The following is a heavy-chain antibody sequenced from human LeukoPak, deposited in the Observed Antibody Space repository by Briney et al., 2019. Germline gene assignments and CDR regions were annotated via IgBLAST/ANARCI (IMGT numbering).Heavy chain of an antibody. V-gene: IGHV3-23*01. J-gene: IGHJ4*02. Sequence: PGGTLRLSCAASGSTFSSNGMSWVRQAPGKGLEWVSAISGSGGSTYYADSVKGRFTISRDNSKNTLYLQMNSLRAEDTAVYYCAKAVPYYDMGYWGQGTLVTVSS. CDR1: GSTFSSNG. D-gene: IGHD3-9*01. CDR2: ISGSGGST. CDR3: AKAVPYYDMGY.